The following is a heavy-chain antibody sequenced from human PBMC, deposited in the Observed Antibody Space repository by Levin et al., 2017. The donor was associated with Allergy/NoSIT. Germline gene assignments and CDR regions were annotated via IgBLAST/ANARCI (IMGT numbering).Heavy chain of an antibody. V-gene: IGHV3-73*01. CDR3: SRLGGGDSNDWYFDL. Sequence: GESLKISCAASGFTFSGSAMHWVRPASGKGLEWVGRIRSKANNYATIYAASVKGRFTISRDDSKDTAYLQLNSLKTEDTAMYYCSRLGGGDSNDWYFDLWGRGTLVTVSS. CDR2: IRSKANNYAT. J-gene: IGHJ2*01. D-gene: IGHD2-21*02. CDR1: GFTFSGSA.